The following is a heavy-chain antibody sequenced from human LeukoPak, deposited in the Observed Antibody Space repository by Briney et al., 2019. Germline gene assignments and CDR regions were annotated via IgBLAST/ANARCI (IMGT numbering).Heavy chain of an antibody. CDR2: IYYSGST. D-gene: IGHD3-22*01. J-gene: IGHJ1*01. CDR1: GGSISSYY. Sequence: PSETLSLTCTVSGGSISSYYWSWIRQPPGKGLEWIGYIYYSGSTNYNPSLKSRVTISVDTSKNQFSLKLSSVTAADTAAYYCARGPDSSKVRHWGQGTLVTVSS. V-gene: IGHV4-59*01. CDR3: ARGPDSSKVRH.